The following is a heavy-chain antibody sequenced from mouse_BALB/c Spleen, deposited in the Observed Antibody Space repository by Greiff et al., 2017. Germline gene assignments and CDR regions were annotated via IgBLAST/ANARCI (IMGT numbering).Heavy chain of an antibody. J-gene: IGHJ4*01. CDR1: GFTFSSYY. CDR2: INSNGGST. V-gene: IGHV5-6-2*01. D-gene: IGHD2-1*01. Sequence: EVQLVESGGGLVKLGGSLKLSCAASGFTFSSYYMSWVRQTPEKRLELVAAINSNGGSTYYPDTVKGRFTISRDNAKNTLYLQMSSLKSEDTALYYCARHIDGNYPYYYAMDYWGQGTSVTVSS. CDR3: ARHIDGNYPYYYAMDY.